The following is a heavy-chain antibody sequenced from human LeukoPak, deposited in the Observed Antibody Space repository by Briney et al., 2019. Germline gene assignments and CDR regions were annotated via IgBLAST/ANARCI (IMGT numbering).Heavy chain of an antibody. J-gene: IGHJ2*01. Sequence: PSETLSLTCTVSGGSISSFYWSWIRQPPGKGLEWIGCIHYSGSTNYNPSLKSRVSISVDTSKNQFSLSMNSVTAAETAGYYCARGARPYCSGGSCTSYWYFDLWGCGTLVTVSS. CDR2: IHYSGST. D-gene: IGHD2-15*01. V-gene: IGHV4-59*01. CDR1: GGSISSFY. CDR3: ARGARPYCSGGSCTSYWYFDL.